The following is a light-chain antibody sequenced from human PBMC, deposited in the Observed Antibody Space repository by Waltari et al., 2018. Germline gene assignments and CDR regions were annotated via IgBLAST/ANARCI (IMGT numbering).Light chain of an antibody. V-gene: IGKV1-39*01. Sequence: IQMTQSPSSLSASVGARVTITCRASQSISTPLTWYQQIPGKAPKLLIYVASTLQSGVPSRFSGSGSGTDFSLTISSLQPEDFATYYCQQSYTTAYTFGQGTKLEIK. CDR1: QSISTP. CDR3: QQSYTTAYT. CDR2: VAS. J-gene: IGKJ2*01.